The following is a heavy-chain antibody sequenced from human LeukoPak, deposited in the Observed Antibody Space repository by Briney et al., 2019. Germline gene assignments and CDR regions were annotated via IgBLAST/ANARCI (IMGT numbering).Heavy chain of an antibody. Sequence: GGSLRLSCEASGFTSSRLSMHWVRQAPGKGLEWVALISLDGRTTYYADSVKGRFTISRDNSRNTLYLQMNSLRVEDTALYYCAKEKRDSTGWINFDYWGQGTLVAASS. CDR1: GFTSSRLS. V-gene: IGHV3-30*18. CDR3: AKEKRDSTGWINFDY. CDR2: ISLDGRTT. D-gene: IGHD3-22*01. J-gene: IGHJ4*02.